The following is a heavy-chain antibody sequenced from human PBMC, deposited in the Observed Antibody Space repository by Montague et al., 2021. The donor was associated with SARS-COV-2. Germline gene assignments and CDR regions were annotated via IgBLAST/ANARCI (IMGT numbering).Heavy chain of an antibody. CDR3: ASLNIVARTDYYYGTDV. J-gene: IGHJ6*02. Sequence: TLSLTCTVSGDPISTSQYYWGWIRQPPGKGLEWIGTIYYSGSTYYNPSLKSRVTISEDTSKNQFSLRLSSVTAADTAVYYCASLNIVARTDYYYGTDVWGRGTTVTVSS. CDR1: GDPISTSQYY. D-gene: IGHD5-12*01. CDR2: IYYSGST. V-gene: IGHV4-39*01.